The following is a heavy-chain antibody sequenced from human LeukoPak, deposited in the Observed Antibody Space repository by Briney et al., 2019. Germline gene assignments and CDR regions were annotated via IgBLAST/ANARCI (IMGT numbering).Heavy chain of an antibody. CDR2: IYLSGST. V-gene: IGHV4-4*02. J-gene: IGHJ4*02. CDR3: ATSVNYSLVN. CDR1: GGSISSSYW. D-gene: IGHD6-13*01. Sequence: SETLSLTCAVSGGSISSSYWWTWVRQPPGKGLEWIGEIYLSGSTNFNPSLKSRVTISVDKSKNQFSLKLSSVTAADTAVYYCATSVNYSLVNWGQGTLVTVSS.